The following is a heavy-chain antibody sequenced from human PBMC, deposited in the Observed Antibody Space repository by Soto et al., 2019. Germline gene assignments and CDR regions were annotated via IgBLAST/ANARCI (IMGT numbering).Heavy chain of an antibody. CDR1: GLTFKNYG. CDR3: ATKGQVDWVPGDY. J-gene: IGHJ4*02. D-gene: IGHD2-2*01. V-gene: IGHV3-30*03. Sequence: QVRLVESGGGVVQPGRSLRLSCAASGLTFKNYGMHWVRQAPGKGLEWVSVISEDGTYKYYGDSVRGRFSISRDNFDNKVSLQMNDVRPEDTGLYYCATKGQVDWVPGDYWGQGTLVTVSS. CDR2: ISEDGTYK.